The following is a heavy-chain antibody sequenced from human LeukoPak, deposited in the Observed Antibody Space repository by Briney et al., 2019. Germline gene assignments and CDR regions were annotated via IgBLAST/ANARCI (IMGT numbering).Heavy chain of an antibody. V-gene: IGHV3-72*01. J-gene: IGHJ3*02. CDR1: GFTFSDHY. CDR2: IRNKANRYTT. CDR3: ARASGSYSGGAFDI. D-gene: IGHD1-26*01. Sequence: PGGSLRLSCAASGFTFSDHYMDWVRQAPGKGLERVGRIRNKANRYTTEYAASVKGRFTFSRDDSKNSLYLQMNSLKTEDTAMYYCARASGSYSGGAFDIWGRGTMVTVSS.